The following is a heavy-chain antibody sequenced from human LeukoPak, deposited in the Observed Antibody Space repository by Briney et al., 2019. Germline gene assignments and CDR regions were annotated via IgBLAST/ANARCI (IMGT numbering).Heavy chain of an antibody. V-gene: IGHV1-18*01. CDR3: ARDPVDWSGNYQPSPYFDY. J-gene: IGHJ4*02. D-gene: IGHD1-26*01. Sequence: GSVTVSFKTSGYSFTKYGISGVRQVPGQGLEWMGWMSADNGDTNYGRKFQERVTMTTDTSTSTAYMELRSLRSDDTAVYYCARDPVDWSGNYQPSPYFDYWGQGTLVIVSS. CDR1: GYSFTKYG. CDR2: MSADNGDT.